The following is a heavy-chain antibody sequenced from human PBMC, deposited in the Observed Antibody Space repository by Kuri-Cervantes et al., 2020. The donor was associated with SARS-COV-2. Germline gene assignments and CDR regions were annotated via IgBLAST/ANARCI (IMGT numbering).Heavy chain of an antibody. V-gene: IGHV3-73*01. CDR3: TTLIDY. CDR1: GFLFRASA. CDR2: IRGKANNYAT. Sequence: GESLKISCEVSGFLFRASAIHWVRQASGKGLEWVGRIRGKANNYATAYVASVKGRFTISRDDTKNMAYLQMNSLKTEDTAVYYCTTLIDYWGQGTLVTVSS. J-gene: IGHJ4*02.